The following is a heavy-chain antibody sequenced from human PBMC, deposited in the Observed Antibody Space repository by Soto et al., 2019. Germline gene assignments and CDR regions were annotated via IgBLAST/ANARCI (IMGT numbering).Heavy chain of an antibody. CDR3: ASSHDYGDLVDYYYYGMDV. D-gene: IGHD4-17*01. V-gene: IGHV3-33*01. CDR2: IWYDGSNK. CDR1: GFTFSSYG. Sequence: GGSLRLSCAASGFTFSSYGMHWVRQAPGKGLEWVAVIWYDGSNKYYADSVKGRFTISRDNSKNTLYLQMNSLRAEDTAVYYCASSHDYGDLVDYYYYGMDVWGQGTTVTVSS. J-gene: IGHJ6*02.